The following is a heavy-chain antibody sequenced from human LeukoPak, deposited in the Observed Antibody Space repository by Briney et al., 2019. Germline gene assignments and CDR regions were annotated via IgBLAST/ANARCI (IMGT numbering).Heavy chain of an antibody. D-gene: IGHD3-10*01. Sequence: GGSLRLSCAASGFSFSGYSMNWVRQAPGKGLEWLSCISSISSYRHYADSVKGRFTISRDNAKNSLYLQMNSLRAEDTAVYYCARADYYGDWYFDLWGRGTLVTVSS. J-gene: IGHJ2*01. CDR3: ARADYYGDWYFDL. CDR2: ISSISSYR. V-gene: IGHV3-21*01. CDR1: GFSFSGYS.